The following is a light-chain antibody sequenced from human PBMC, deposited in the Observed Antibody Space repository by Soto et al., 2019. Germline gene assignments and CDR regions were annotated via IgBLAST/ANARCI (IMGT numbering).Light chain of an antibody. V-gene: IGKV1-5*03. CDR1: QSIDSW. Sequence: DIQMTQSPSTMSASVGDRVTITCRASQSIDSWLAWYQQKPGKAPKFLMYKASNLESGVPSRFSGSGSETEFTLTIISLQPDDFATYYYQHYKSYPWTFGQGTKVEFK. CDR3: QHYKSYPWT. J-gene: IGKJ1*01. CDR2: KAS.